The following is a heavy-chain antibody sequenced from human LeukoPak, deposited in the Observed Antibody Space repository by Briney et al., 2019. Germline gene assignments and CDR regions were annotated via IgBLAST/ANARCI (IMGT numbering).Heavy chain of an antibody. V-gene: IGHV3-30*02. J-gene: IGHJ3*02. CDR1: GFTFSSYG. CDR2: IRYDGSNK. Sequence: GGSLRLSCAASGFTFSSYGMHWVRQAPGKGLEWVAFIRYDGSNKYYADSVKGRFTISRDNSKNTLYLQMNSLRAEDTAVYYCASSLVVPAAMGGSAFDIWGQGTMVTVSS. D-gene: IGHD2-2*01. CDR3: ASSLVVPAAMGGSAFDI.